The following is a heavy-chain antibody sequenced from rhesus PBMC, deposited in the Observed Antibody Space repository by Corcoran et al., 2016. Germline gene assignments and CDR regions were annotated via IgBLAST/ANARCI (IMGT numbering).Heavy chain of an antibody. CDR3: ARHEDIAAAGRFDV. CDR1: GGSVSSSNW. Sequence: QVQLQESGPGLVKPSETLSLTCAVSGGSVSSSNWWSWIRQPPGKGLEWFGYISGSSGSTYYNPSLKGRVTISTDTSKNQFSLKLSSGTAADTAVYYCARHEDIAAAGRFDVWGPGVLVTVSS. CDR2: ISGSSGST. J-gene: IGHJ5-1*01. V-gene: IGHV4-65*01. D-gene: IGHD6-25*01.